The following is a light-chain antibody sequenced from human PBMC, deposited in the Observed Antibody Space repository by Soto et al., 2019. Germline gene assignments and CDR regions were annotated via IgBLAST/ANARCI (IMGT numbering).Light chain of an antibody. CDR2: ENN. J-gene: IGLJ3*02. CDR1: SSXIGSDF. Sequence: QSVLTQPPSVSAAPGQKVTISCXGSSSXIGSDFVSWYQQLPGTAPQLLIYENNKRPSGIPDRFSGSKSATSATLGITGLQTGDEADYYCAAWDTSLSGGVFGGGTKLTVL. V-gene: IGLV1-51*02. CDR3: AAWDTSLSGGV.